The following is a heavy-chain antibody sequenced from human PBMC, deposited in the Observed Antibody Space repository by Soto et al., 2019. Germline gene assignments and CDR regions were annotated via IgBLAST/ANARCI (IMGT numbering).Heavy chain of an antibody. D-gene: IGHD2-15*01. V-gene: IGHV3-73*01. CDR2: IKTKAESYAT. CDR3: TRRDCSGGDCYSDFDY. CDR1: GFRFSGSD. Sequence: GGSLKLSCAASGFRFSGSDMHWVRQASGEGLEWVGRIKTKAESYATALAASVKGRFSLSRDDSKNTAYLEMNSLKTEDTAVYYCTRRDCSGGDCYSDFDYWGQGALVTVSS. J-gene: IGHJ4*02.